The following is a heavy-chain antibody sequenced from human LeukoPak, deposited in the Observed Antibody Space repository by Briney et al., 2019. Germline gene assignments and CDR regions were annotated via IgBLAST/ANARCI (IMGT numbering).Heavy chain of an antibody. D-gene: IGHD2-2*01. CDR2: IKSKTDGGTT. V-gene: IGHV3-15*01. CDR1: GFTFSSDA. Sequence: GGSLRLSCAASGFTFSSDAMSWVRQTPGKGLEWVGRIKSKTDGGTTDYAAPVKGRFTISRDDSKNTLYLQMNSLKTEDTAVYYCTTDPPAYCSSTSCYPYWFDPWGQGTLVTVSS. J-gene: IGHJ5*02. CDR3: TTDPPAYCSSTSCYPYWFDP.